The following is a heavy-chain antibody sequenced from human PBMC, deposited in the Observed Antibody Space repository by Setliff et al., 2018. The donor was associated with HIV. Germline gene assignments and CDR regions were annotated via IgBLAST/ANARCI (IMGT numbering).Heavy chain of an antibody. D-gene: IGHD5-12*01. V-gene: IGHV3-43D*03. CDR2: ISWDGTTT. J-gene: IGHJ4*02. CDR3: AGENVDIVATTKAIDF. CDR1: GFTFDDYA. Sequence: PGGSLRLSCAASGFTFDDYALHWVRQAPGKGLEWVSLISWDGTTTYYTDSVKGRFTISRDNSKNSLYLQMDSLRAEDTAVYYCAGENVDIVATTKAIDFWGQGTLVTVSS.